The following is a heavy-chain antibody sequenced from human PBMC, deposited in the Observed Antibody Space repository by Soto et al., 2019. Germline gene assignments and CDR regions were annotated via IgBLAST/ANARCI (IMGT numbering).Heavy chain of an antibody. J-gene: IGHJ4*02. D-gene: IGHD5-12*01. CDR1: GYTFTSYG. CDR2: ISAYIGNT. Sequence: QVQLVQSGAEVKKPGASVKVSCKASGYTFTSYGISWVRQAPGQGLEWMGWISAYIGNTNYAQQLQGRVTMTTETSTSTAYMELRSFRSDDTAVYYCARAGISDVYSGYDPYYFDYWGQGTLVTVSS. V-gene: IGHV1-18*01. CDR3: ARAGISDVYSGYDPYYFDY.